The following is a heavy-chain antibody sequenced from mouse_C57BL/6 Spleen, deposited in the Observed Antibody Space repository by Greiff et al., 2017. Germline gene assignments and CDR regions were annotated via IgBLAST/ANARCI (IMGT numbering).Heavy chain of an antibody. CDR3: ARGYDYDSWFAY. CDR2: ISYDGSN. J-gene: IGHJ3*01. Sequence: EVQRVESGPGLVKPSQSLSLTCSVTGYSITSGYYWNWIRQFPGNKLEWMGYISYDGSNNYNPSLKNRISITRDTSKNQFFLKLNSVTTEDTATYYCARGYDYDSWFAYWGQGTLVTVSA. CDR1: GYSITSGYY. D-gene: IGHD2-4*01. V-gene: IGHV3-6*01.